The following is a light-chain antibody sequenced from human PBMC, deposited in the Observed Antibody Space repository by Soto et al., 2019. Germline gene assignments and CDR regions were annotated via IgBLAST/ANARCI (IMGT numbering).Light chain of an antibody. V-gene: IGKV3-20*01. J-gene: IGKJ2*01. CDR2: GAS. CDR3: QQYGTSPPFT. Sequence: EIVLTQSPGTLSLSPGERATLSCRASQSVSSTYLAWYQQKPGQAPRVLVYGASNRATGIPDRFSGSGSETDFTLTISRLEPEDFAVYFCQQYGTSPPFTFGQGTKVEIK. CDR1: QSVSSTY.